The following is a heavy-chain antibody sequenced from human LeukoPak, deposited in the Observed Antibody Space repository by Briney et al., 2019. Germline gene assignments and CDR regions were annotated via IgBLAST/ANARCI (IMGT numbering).Heavy chain of an antibody. D-gene: IGHD2-2*01. J-gene: IGHJ4*02. CDR1: GFTFSDYY. V-gene: IGHV3-11*01. Sequence: GGSLRLSCAASGFTFSDYYMSWIRQAPGKGLEWVSYISSSGSTIYYADSVKGRFTISRDNAKNSLYLQMNSLRAEDTAVYYCARSSLYCSSTSCELDYWGQGTLVAVSS. CDR2: ISSSGSTI. CDR3: ARSSLYCSSTSCELDY.